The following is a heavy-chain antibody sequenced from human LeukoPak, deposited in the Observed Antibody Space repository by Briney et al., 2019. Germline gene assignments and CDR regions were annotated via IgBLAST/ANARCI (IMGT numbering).Heavy chain of an antibody. CDR1: GFTFSSYW. CDR2: IKQDGSEK. J-gene: IGHJ4*02. Sequence: GGSLRLSCAASGFTFSSYWMHWVRQAPGKGLEWVANIKQDGSEKYYVDSVKGRFTISRDNSKNTLYLQMNSLRAEDTAVYYCAKDERFGELLGGYFDYWGQGTLVTVSS. D-gene: IGHD3-10*01. CDR3: AKDERFGELLGGYFDY. V-gene: IGHV3-7*01.